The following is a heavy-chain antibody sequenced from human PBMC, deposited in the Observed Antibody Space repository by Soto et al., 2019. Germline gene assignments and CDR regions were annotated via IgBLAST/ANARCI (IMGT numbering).Heavy chain of an antibody. Sequence: SETLSLTWSASGGSIRSDDYYWTWIRQPPGEGLEWIGYIYYTGRTSSTPSLESRVTISIDTSKNQFSLKLSSVSAAVTAVYYCAREGSASPEYFDFWGPGTVVTVSS. J-gene: IGHJ4*02. CDR2: IYYTGRT. CDR3: AREGSASPEYFDF. D-gene: IGHD2-15*01. CDR1: GGSIRSDDYY. V-gene: IGHV4-30-4*01.